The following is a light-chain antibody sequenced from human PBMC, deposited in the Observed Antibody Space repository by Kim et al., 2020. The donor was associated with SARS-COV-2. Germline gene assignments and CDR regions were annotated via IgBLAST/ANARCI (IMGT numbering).Light chain of an antibody. CDR2: GAS. V-gene: IGKV3-20*01. CDR3: QQYGGSPLYT. J-gene: IGKJ2*01. CDR1: QSVSSTY. Sequence: SPGERDTLSCRASQSVSSTYLAWYQQKPGQALRLLIYGASNRATGIPDRFSGSGSGTDFTLTISRLEPEDFAVYYCQQYGGSPLYTFGQGTKLEI.